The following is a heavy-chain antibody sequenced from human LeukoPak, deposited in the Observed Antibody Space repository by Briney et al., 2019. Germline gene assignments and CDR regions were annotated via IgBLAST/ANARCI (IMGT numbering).Heavy chain of an antibody. CDR1: GYTFTGYY. CDR2: INPNSGGT. V-gene: IGHV1-2*02. Sequence: GASVKVSCKASGYTFTGYYMHWVRQAPGQGLEWMGWINPNSGGTNYAQKFQGRVTMTRDTSISTAYMELSRLRSDDTAVYYCARARTTVDGYYFDCWGQGTLVTVSS. J-gene: IGHJ4*02. CDR3: ARARTTVDGYYFDC. D-gene: IGHD4-17*01.